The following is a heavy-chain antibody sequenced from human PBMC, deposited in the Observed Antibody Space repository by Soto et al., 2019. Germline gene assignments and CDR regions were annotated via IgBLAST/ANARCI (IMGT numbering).Heavy chain of an antibody. V-gene: IGHV4-39*01. Sequence: SETLSLTCTVSGGSISSSSYYWGWIRQPPGKGLEWIGSIYYSGSTYYNPSLKSRVTISVDTSKNQFSLKLSSVTAADTAVYYCARTAPPTGGPKPYWYFDLWGRGTLVTVSS. CDR1: GGSISSSSYY. D-gene: IGHD3-16*01. CDR2: IYYSGST. CDR3: ARTAPPTGGPKPYWYFDL. J-gene: IGHJ2*01.